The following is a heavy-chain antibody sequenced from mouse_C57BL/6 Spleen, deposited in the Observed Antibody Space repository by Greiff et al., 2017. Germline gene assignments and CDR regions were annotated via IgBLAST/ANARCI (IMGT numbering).Heavy chain of an antibody. CDR1: GYTFTSYG. Sequence: QVHVKQSGAELARPGASVKLSCKASGYTFTSYGISWVKQRTGQGLEWIGEIYPRSGNTYYNEKFKGKATLTADKSSSTAYMELRSLTSEDSAVYFCARWDYGSSPWGQGTTLTVAS. D-gene: IGHD1-1*01. CDR3: ARWDYGSSP. J-gene: IGHJ2*01. V-gene: IGHV1-81*01. CDR2: IYPRSGNT.